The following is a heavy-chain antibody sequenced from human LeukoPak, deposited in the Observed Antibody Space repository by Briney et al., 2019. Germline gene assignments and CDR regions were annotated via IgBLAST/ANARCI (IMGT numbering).Heavy chain of an antibody. J-gene: IGHJ6*02. D-gene: IGHD2-15*01. CDR2: INTNTGNP. CDR1: GYTFNRHS. CDR3: ARPYCNGGSCQRPPYGMDV. V-gene: IGHV7-4-1*02. Sequence: ASVKVSCKASGYTFNRHSMNWVRQAPGQGLEWMGWINTNTGNPTYAQGFTGRFVFSLDTSVSTAYLQISSLKAEDTAVYYCARPYCNGGSCQRPPYGMDVWGQGTTVTVSS.